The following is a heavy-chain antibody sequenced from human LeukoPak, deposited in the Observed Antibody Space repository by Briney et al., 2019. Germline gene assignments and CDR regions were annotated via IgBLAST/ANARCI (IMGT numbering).Heavy chain of an antibody. J-gene: IGHJ5*02. V-gene: IGHV4-34*01. CDR1: GGSFSGYY. D-gene: IGHD1-26*01. CDR3: ARGWWELPRWFDP. CDR2: INHSGST. Sequence: SETLSLTCAVYGGSFSGYYWSWIRHPPGKGLEWIGEINHSGSTNYNPSPKSRVTISVDTSKNQFSLKLSSVTAADTAVYYCARGWWELPRWFDPWGQGTLVTVSS.